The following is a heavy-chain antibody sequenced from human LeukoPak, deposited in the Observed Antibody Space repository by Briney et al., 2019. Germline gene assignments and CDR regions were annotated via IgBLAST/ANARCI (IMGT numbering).Heavy chain of an antibody. D-gene: IGHD3-22*01. J-gene: IGHJ4*02. CDR1: GFTFSSYA. Sequence: PGGSLRLSCAASGFTFSSYAMSWVRQAPGKGLEWVSAISGSGGSTYYADSVKGRFTISRDNSKNTLYLQMNSLRAEDTAVYYCAKDLTPHYYDSSGYYDYWGQGTLVTVSS. CDR3: AKDLTPHYYDSSGYYDY. V-gene: IGHV3-23*01. CDR2: ISGSGGST.